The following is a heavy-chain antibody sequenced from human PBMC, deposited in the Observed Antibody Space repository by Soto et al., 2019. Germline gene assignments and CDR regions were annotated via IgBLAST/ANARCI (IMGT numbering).Heavy chain of an antibody. CDR3: AGIIVATIVSAFDI. Sequence: EVQLVVSGGGLVKPGGSLRLSCAASGFTFSSYSMNWVRKAPGKGLEWVSSISSSSSYIYYADSVKGRFTISRDNAKNSLYRLMNSLRAENASVYYCAGIIVATIVSAFDIWGHGTMVTVSS. V-gene: IGHV3-21*01. CDR2: ISSSSSYI. J-gene: IGHJ3*02. CDR1: GFTFSSYS. D-gene: IGHD5-12*01.